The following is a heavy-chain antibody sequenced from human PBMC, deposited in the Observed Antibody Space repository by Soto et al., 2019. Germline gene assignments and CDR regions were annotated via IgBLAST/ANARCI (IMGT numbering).Heavy chain of an antibody. CDR1: GFTVSNNY. V-gene: IGHV3-53*01. CDR3: ARDGCSSGVDY. Sequence: EVQLVESGGGLIQPGGSLRLSCAASGFTVSNNYMSWVRQAPGKGLEWVSVIYSGGTTYYSDSVKGRFTISRDNSKNTMYLQMNSLRAEDTAVYYCARDGCSSGVDYWGQGTLDTVSS. J-gene: IGHJ4*02. CDR2: IYSGGTT. D-gene: IGHD6-19*01.